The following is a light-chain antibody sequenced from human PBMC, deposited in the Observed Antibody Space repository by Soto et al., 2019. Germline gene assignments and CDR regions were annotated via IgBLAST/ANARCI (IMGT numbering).Light chain of an antibody. CDR3: QKYNGAPFT. V-gene: IGKV1-39*01. CDR2: DAS. J-gene: IGKJ3*01. Sequence: DIQMTQSPSSLSASVGDRVTITCRSSQTISTYLQWFHQKPGKAPNLLIYDASSLQTGVPSRFSGSGSGTDFTLTISSLQPEDFGTYYCQKYNGAPFTFGPGTKVDIK. CDR1: QTISTY.